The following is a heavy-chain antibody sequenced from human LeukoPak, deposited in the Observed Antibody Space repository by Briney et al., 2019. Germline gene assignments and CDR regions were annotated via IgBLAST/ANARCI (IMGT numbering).Heavy chain of an antibody. CDR1: GFTVSSNY. Sequence: TGGSLRLSCAASGFTVSSNYMSWVRQAPGKGLEWVSVIYSGGSTYYADSVKGRFTISRDNSKNVLFLQMNSLTDEDTALYYCAREVDIGGYCNEGYCQWGQGTLVTVSS. J-gene: IGHJ4*02. CDR3: AREVDIGGYCNEGYCQ. V-gene: IGHV3-66*01. D-gene: IGHD2-15*01. CDR2: IYSGGST.